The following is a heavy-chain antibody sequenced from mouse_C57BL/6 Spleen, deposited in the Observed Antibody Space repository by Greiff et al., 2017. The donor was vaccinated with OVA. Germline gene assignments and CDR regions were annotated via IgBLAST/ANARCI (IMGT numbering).Heavy chain of an antibody. D-gene: IGHD2-3*01. Sequence: QVQLQQPGAELVKPGASVKLSCKASGYTFTSYWMQWVKQRPGQGLEWIGEIDPSDSYTNYNQKFKGKATLTVDTSSSTAYMQLSSLTSEDSAVYYCARYYDGYYRGEGTTRTVSS. CDR3: ARYYDGYY. J-gene: IGHJ2*01. CDR2: IDPSDSYT. V-gene: IGHV1-50*01. CDR1: GYTFTSYW.